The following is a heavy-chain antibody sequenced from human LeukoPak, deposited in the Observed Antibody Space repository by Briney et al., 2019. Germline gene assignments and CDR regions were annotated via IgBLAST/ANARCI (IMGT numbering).Heavy chain of an antibody. CDR1: GFTFSSYA. Sequence: PGGSLRLSCAASGFTFSSYAMHWVRQAPGKGLEWVAVISYDGSNKYYADSVKGRFTISRDNSKNTLYLQMNSLRAEDTAVYYCAREGVWASIAARPDHWGQGTLVTVSS. CDR2: ISYDGSNK. J-gene: IGHJ4*02. CDR3: AREGVWASIAARPDH. D-gene: IGHD6-6*01. V-gene: IGHV3-30-3*01.